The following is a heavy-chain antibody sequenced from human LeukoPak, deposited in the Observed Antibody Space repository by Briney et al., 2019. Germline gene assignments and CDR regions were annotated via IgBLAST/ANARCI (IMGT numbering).Heavy chain of an antibody. CDR3: ARDHLRIAAAYYYYYYYMDV. J-gene: IGHJ6*03. CDR1: GGTFSSYA. CDR2: IIPIFGTA. Sequence: ASVKVSCNASGGTFSSYAISWVRQAPGQGLEWMGGIIPIFGTANYAQKFQGRVTITTDESTSTAYMELSSLRSEDTAVYYCARDHLRIAAAYYYYYYYMDVWGKGTTVTVSS. D-gene: IGHD6-13*01. V-gene: IGHV1-69*05.